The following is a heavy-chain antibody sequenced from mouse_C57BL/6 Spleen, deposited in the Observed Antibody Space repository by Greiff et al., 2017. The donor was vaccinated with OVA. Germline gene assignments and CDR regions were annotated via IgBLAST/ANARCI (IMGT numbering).Heavy chain of an antibody. D-gene: IGHD1-1*01. Sequence: EVQLQQSGPELVKPGASVKISCKASGYTFTDYYMNWVKQSHGKSLEWIGDINPNNGGTSYNQKFKGKATLTVDKSSSTAYMELRSLTSEDSAVYYCARGIYYYGSYFDVWGTGTTVTVSS. J-gene: IGHJ1*03. V-gene: IGHV1-26*01. CDR1: GYTFTDYY. CDR2: INPNNGGT. CDR3: ARGIYYYGSYFDV.